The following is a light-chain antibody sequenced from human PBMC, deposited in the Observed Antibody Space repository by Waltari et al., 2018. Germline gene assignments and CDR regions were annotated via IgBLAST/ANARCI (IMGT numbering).Light chain of an antibody. V-gene: IGKV2-28*01. CDR2: KVT. Sequence: DIVMTQTPLSLPVTPGEPASISCRSSQSLLHTNGHTYLHWYMQKPGQSPRLLIYKVTIRESGVPDRFSGSGSGTDFTLKISRVEPEDVGIYYCMQITEDPRTFGQGTKVEIK. CDR3: MQITEDPRT. J-gene: IGKJ1*01. CDR1: QSLLHTNGHTY.